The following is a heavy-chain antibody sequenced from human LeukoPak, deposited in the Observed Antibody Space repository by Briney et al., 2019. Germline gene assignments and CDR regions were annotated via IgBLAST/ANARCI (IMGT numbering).Heavy chain of an antibody. V-gene: IGHV4-39*07. J-gene: IGHJ4*02. D-gene: IGHD3-10*01. Sequence: SETLSPTCTVSGGSISSSSYYWGWIRQPPGKGLEWIGSIYYSGSTYYNPSLKSRVTISVDTSKNQFSLKLSSATAADTAVYYCARVWFGELLFDYWGQGTLVTVSS. CDR3: ARVWFGELLFDY. CDR2: IYYSGST. CDR1: GGSISSSSYY.